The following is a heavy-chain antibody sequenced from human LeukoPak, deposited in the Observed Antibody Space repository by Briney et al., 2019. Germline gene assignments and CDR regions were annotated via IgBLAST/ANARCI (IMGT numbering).Heavy chain of an antibody. Sequence: GGSLRLSCAASGFTFSSYAMHWVRQAPGKGLEWVAVISYDGSNKYYADSVKGRFTISRDNSKNTLYLQMNSLRAEDTAVYYCARGGGMATIGPFDYWGQGTLVTVSS. D-gene: IGHD5-24*01. J-gene: IGHJ4*02. V-gene: IGHV3-30-3*01. CDR1: GFTFSSYA. CDR3: ARGGGMATIGPFDY. CDR2: ISYDGSNK.